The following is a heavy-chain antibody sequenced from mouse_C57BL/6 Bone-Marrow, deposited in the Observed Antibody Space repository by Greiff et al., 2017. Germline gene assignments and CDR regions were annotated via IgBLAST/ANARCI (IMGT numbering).Heavy chain of an antibody. CDR3: ARDGSSRYYFDY. CDR1: GFNITNTY. CDR2: IDPANGNT. V-gene: IGHV14-3*01. Sequence: VHVQQSVAELVRPGASVKLSCTASGFNITNTYMHWVKQRPEQGLEWIGRIDPANGNTKYDPKFQGKATFTADTSSNTAYLQLSSLTSEDTAIYYGARDGSSRYYFDYWGQGTTLTVSS. D-gene: IGHD1-1*01. J-gene: IGHJ2*01.